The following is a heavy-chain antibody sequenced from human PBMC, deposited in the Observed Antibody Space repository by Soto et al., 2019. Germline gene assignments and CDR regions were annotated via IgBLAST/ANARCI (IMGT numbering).Heavy chain of an antibody. D-gene: IGHD4-17*01. CDR2: INHSGST. V-gene: IGHV4-34*01. J-gene: IGHJ4*02. Sequence: SETLSLTCAVYGGSFSGYYWSWIRQPPGKGLEWIGEINHSGSTNYNPSLKSRVTISVDTSKNQFSLKLSSVTAADTAVYYCALKDRRSRTVTNSYWGQGTLVTVSS. CDR1: GGSFSGYY. CDR3: ALKDRRSRTVTNSY.